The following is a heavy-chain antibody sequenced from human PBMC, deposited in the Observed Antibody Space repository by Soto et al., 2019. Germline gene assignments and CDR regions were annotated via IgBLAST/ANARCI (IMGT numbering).Heavy chain of an antibody. V-gene: IGHV4-34*01. D-gene: IGHD3-10*01. J-gene: IGHJ6*03. CDR3: ASSRPVPNYGSGSYLPYYYYYYMDV. CDR2: INHSGST. Sequence: PSETLSLTCAVYGGSFSGYYWSWIRQPPGKGLEWIGEINHSGSTNYNPSLKSRVTISVDTSKNQFSLKLSSVTAADTAVYYCASSRPVPNYGSGSYLPYYYYYYMDVWGKGTTVTVAS. CDR1: GGSFSGYY.